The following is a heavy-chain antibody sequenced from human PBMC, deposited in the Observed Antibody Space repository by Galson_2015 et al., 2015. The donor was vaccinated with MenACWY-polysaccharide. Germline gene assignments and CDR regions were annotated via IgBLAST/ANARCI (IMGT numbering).Heavy chain of an antibody. V-gene: IGHV1-69*10. J-gene: IGHJ5*02. Sequence: SVKVSCKASGGTFSSYAISWVRQAPGQGLEWMGGIIPVLGTTNYSQKFQGRVTITADKSTSTAYMEVSSLRSEDTAVYYCSRDSAAGSTQPGPWRQRTLVTASS. CDR2: IIPVLGTT. CDR1: GGTFSSYA. CDR3: SRDSAAGSTQPGP. D-gene: IGHD6-13*01.